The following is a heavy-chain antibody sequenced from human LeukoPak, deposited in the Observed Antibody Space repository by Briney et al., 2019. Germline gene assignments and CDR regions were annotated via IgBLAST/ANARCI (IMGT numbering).Heavy chain of an antibody. V-gene: IGHV3-30*02. CDR2: IRYDGSNK. CDR3: AKDQEMATSPYYFDY. J-gene: IGHJ4*02. CDR1: GFTFSSYG. Sequence: GGSLRLSCAASGFTFSSYGMHWVRQAPGKGLEWVAFIRYDGSNKYYADSVKGRFTISRDNSKNTLYLQMNSLRAEDTPVYYCAKDQEMATSPYYFDYWGQGTMVTVSS. D-gene: IGHD5-24*01.